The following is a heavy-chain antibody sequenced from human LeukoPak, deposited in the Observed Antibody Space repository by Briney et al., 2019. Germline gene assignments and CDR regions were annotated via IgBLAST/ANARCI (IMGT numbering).Heavy chain of an antibody. J-gene: IGHJ4*02. CDR1: GGSISSYY. CDR3: ARRKYGKYYFYY. CDR2: IYYSGST. V-gene: IGHV4-59*08. Sequence: KPSETLSLTCTVSGGSISSYYWSWIRQPPGKGLEWIGYIYYSGSTNYNPSLKSRVTISVDTSKNQFSLKLSSVTAADTAVYYCARRKYGKYYFYYWGQGTLVTVSS. D-gene: IGHD4-17*01.